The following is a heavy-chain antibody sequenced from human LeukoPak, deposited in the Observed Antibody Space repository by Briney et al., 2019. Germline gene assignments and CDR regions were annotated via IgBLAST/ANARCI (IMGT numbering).Heavy chain of an antibody. D-gene: IGHD6-25*01. CDR1: GDSFSGYY. Sequence: SETLSLTCAVDGDSFSGYYRGWIRQPPGKGLEWIGEINHSGTINYNPSLKSRVTILVDTSKNQFSLNLSSVTAADTAVYYCARGVAGSSGLLYYFDYWGQGALVIVSS. V-gene: IGHV4-34*01. CDR3: ARGVAGSSGLLYYFDY. CDR2: INHSGTI. J-gene: IGHJ4*02.